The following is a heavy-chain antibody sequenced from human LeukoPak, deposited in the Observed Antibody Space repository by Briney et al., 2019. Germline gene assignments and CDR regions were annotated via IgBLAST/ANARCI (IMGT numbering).Heavy chain of an antibody. CDR3: ARVSPKGYYDSSGYYTY. V-gene: IGHV1-2*06. CDR2: INPNSGGT. D-gene: IGHD3-22*01. J-gene: IGHJ4*02. CDR1: GYTFTAYY. Sequence: ASVKVSCKASGYTFTAYYMHWVRQVPGQGLEWMGRINPNSGGTNYAQKFQGRVTMTRDTSISTAYMELSRLRSDDTAVYYCARVSPKGYYDSSGYYTYWGQGTLVTVSS.